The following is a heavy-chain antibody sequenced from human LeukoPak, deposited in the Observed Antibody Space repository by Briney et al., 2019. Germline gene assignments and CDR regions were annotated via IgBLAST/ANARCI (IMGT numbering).Heavy chain of an antibody. CDR2: IIPILGIA. CDR1: GGTFSSYG. CDR3: ATATVTTGYPLSFDP. J-gene: IGHJ5*02. Sequence: GASVKVSCKASGGTFSSYGISWVRQAPGQGLEWMGRIIPILGIANYAQKFQGRVTITADKSTSTAYMELSSLRSEDTAVYYCATATVTTGYPLSFDPWGQGTLVTVSS. V-gene: IGHV1-69*04. D-gene: IGHD4-17*01.